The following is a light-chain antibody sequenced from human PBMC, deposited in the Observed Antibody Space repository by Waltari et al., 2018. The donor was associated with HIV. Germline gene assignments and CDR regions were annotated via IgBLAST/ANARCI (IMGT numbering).Light chain of an antibody. J-gene: IGLJ3*02. CDR1: NSNIGIYT. CDR3: AAWDDRLDGPWV. V-gene: IGLV1-44*01. Sequence: QSVLTQPPSASGAPGQTVTISCSGSNSNIGIYTVNWYQQFPGTAPKLLIYDNNQRPSGVPDRFSGSKPGTSASLAIRGVQSEDEADYYCAAWDDRLDGPWVFGGGTKLTVL. CDR2: DNN.